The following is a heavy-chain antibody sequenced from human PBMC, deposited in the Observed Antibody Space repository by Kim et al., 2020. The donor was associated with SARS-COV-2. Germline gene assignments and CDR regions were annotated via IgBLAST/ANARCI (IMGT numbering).Heavy chain of an antibody. V-gene: IGHV4-31*03. CDR1: GDSLSSGGYF. D-gene: IGHD7-27*01. CDR2: IDYSGTT. J-gene: IGHJ4*02. CDR3: AKTTGAQLDY. Sequence: SETLSLTCTVSGDSLSSGGYFWSWIRQDPRKGLEWIGYIDYSGTTFYSESLKSRAALSIDTSSNQFSLRLRSVTAADTAVYYCAKTTGAQLDYWGQGALVTVSS.